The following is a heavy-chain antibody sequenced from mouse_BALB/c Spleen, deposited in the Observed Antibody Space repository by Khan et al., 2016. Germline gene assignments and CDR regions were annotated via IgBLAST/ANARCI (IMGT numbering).Heavy chain of an antibody. J-gene: IGHJ4*01. CDR2: ISYSGST. D-gene: IGHD4-1*01. V-gene: IGHV3-2*02. CDR3: ARNWDAMDY. Sequence: EVKLLESGPGLVKEEKELSRKCTVKGDSITSDYAWNWIRQFPGNKLEWMAYISYSGSTSYNPSLKSRISLTRDTSKNQFFLQLISVTTEDTATYYGARNWDAMDYWGQGTSVTVSS. CDR1: GDSITSDYA.